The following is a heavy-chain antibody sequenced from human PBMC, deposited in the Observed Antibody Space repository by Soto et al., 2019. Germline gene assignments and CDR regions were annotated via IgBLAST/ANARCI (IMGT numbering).Heavy chain of an antibody. D-gene: IGHD1-26*01. J-gene: IGHJ3*02. CDR1: GFTFDDYA. Sequence: GGSLRLSCAASGFTFDDYAMHWVRQAPGKGLEWVSGISWNSGSIGYADSVKGRFTISRDNAKNSLYLQMNSLRAEDTALYYCAKAGQRVGATITDIWGQGTMVT. CDR2: ISWNSGSI. V-gene: IGHV3-9*01. CDR3: AKAGQRVGATITDI.